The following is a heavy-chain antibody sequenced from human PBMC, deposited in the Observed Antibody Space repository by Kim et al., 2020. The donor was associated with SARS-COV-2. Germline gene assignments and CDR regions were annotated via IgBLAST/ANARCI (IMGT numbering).Heavy chain of an antibody. CDR1: GYTFSDYA. CDR3: ARVYCSSTSCQYYFDY. J-gene: IGHJ4*02. D-gene: IGHD2-2*01. CDR2: INAGNGIA. V-gene: IGHV1-3*01. Sequence: ASVKVSCKASGYTFSDYAIHWARQAPGQRLEWMGWINAGNGIAKYSQKFQDRVTITRDTFANTAYMEVSSLRSEDTAVYYCARVYCSSTSCQYYFDYWGQGTQVTVSS.